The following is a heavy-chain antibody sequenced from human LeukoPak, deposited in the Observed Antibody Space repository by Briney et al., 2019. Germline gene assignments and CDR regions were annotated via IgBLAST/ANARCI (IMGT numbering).Heavy chain of an antibody. CDR2: IHNSGRT. CDR1: GGSVSSYY. Sequence: SETLSLTCSVSGGSVSSYYWSWIRQSPGKGLEWIGYIHNSGRTNYNPSLKSRVTGFVDTSKNQVSLRLSSVTAADTAVYYCARGSGSNHAYLDYWGQGTLVTVAS. J-gene: IGHJ4*02. D-gene: IGHD3-3*01. V-gene: IGHV4-4*08. CDR3: ARGSGSNHAYLDY.